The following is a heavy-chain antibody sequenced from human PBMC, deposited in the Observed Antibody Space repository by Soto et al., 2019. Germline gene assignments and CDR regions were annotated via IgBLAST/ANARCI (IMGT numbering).Heavy chain of an antibody. D-gene: IGHD6-13*01. CDR3: ATFEAVAQRDSSPNKPKYYYYYYMDV. CDR2: IIPSGGST. CDR1: GGTFSSYA. Sequence: SVKVSCKASGGTFSSYAISWVRQAPGQGLEWMGGIIPSGGSTSYAQKFQGRVTMTRDTSTSTAYMELSSLRSEDTAVYYCATFEAVAQRDSSPNKPKYYYYYYMDVWGKGTTVTVSS. V-gene: IGHV1-69*10. J-gene: IGHJ6*03.